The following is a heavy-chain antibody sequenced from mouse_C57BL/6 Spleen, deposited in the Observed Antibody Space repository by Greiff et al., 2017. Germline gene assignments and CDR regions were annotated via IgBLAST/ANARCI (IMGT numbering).Heavy chain of an antibody. CDR2: IYPGDGDT. CDR1: GYAFSSYW. J-gene: IGHJ2*01. CDR3: ARWETAQAMDYFDY. D-gene: IGHD3-2*02. Sequence: VHLVESGAELVKPGASVKISCKASGYAFSSYWMNWVKQRPGKGLEWIGQIYPGDGDTNYNGKFKGKATLTADKSSSTAYMQLSSLTSEDSAVYFCARWETAQAMDYFDYWGQGTTLTVSS. V-gene: IGHV1-80*01.